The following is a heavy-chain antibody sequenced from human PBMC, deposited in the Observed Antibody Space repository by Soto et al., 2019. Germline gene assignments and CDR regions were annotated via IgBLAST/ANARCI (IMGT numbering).Heavy chain of an antibody. J-gene: IGHJ6*02. Sequence: QVQLVQSGAEVKKPGASVKVSCQASGYTLTNYYLHWVRQGPGQGLEWMGIINPRGGRTKYQQKCQGSVTMTSETATNRVYLELSTLTSEDTAVYYCARADNDFWSGYETSVDDYFGMDVWGQGTTVTVSS. CDR1: GYTLTNYY. CDR3: ARADNDFWSGYETSVDDYFGMDV. CDR2: INPRGGRT. V-gene: IGHV1-46*01. D-gene: IGHD3-3*01.